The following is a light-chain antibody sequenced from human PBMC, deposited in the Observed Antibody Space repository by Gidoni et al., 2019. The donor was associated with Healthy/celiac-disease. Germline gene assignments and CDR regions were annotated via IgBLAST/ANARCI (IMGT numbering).Light chain of an antibody. J-gene: IGKJ1*01. CDR3: QQYGSSPWT. CDR1: QSVSSSY. CDR2: GES. V-gene: IGKV3-20*01. Sequence: DIVLTQSPGTLSLSPGERATPSCRASQSVSSSYLAWYQQKPGQAPRLLIYGESSRATGIPERFSGSGSGTDFTLTISRLEPEDFAVYYCQQYGSSPWTFGQGTKVEIK.